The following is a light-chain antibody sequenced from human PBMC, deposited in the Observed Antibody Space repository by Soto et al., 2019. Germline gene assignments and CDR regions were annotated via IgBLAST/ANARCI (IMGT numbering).Light chain of an antibody. CDR1: QSISDS. Sequence: DIQMTQSPSSLSASVGDRVTITCRASQSISDSLNWYQHKPGTAPKLLIYDASSLESGVPSRFSGSGSGTEFTLTISSLQPDDFATYYCQQYNSYSQTFGQGTKVDIK. CDR3: QQYNSYSQT. CDR2: DAS. V-gene: IGKV1-5*01. J-gene: IGKJ1*01.